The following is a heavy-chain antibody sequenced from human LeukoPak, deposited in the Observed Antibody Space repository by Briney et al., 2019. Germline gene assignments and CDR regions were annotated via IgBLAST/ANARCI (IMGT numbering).Heavy chain of an antibody. CDR2: IYPGDSDT. CDR1: GYSFTSYC. J-gene: IGHJ4*02. D-gene: IGHD6-13*01. Sequence: GESLKISCKGSGYSFTSYCIGWVRQMPGKGLEWMGIIYPGDSDTRYSPSFQGQVTISADKSISTAYLQWSSLKASDTAMYYCARRSSIAAAGAYYFDYWGQGTLVTVSS. V-gene: IGHV5-51*01. CDR3: ARRSSIAAAGAYYFDY.